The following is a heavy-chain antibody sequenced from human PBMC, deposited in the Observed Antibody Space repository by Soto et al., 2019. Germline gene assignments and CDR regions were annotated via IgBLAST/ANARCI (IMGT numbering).Heavy chain of an antibody. J-gene: IGHJ6*03. Sequence: EVHLLESGGGLVQPWGSLRLSCAASGFSFNIYAMKWVRQAPGKGLECVSAISAGGGNTYYADSVKGRFTISRDNSKNTLYLPMNSLRADDTSVYYCAKAPPYDYYYYMDVWGKGTTVTVSS. V-gene: IGHV3-23*01. CDR3: AKAPPYDYYYYMDV. CDR1: GFSFNIYA. CDR2: ISAGGGNT.